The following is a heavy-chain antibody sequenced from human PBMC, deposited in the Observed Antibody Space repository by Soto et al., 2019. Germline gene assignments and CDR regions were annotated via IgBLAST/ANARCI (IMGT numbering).Heavy chain of an antibody. CDR1: GFTFSSYS. CDR2: ISSSSSYI. V-gene: IGHV3-21*01. D-gene: IGHD2-2*01. Sequence: GGSLRLSCAASGFTFSSYSMNWVRQAPGKGLEWVSSISSSSSYIYYADSVKGRFTISRDNAKNSLYLKMNSLRAEDTAVYYCARSLLAYCSSTSCYPDAFDIWGQGTMVTVSS. CDR3: ARSLLAYCSSTSCYPDAFDI. J-gene: IGHJ3*02.